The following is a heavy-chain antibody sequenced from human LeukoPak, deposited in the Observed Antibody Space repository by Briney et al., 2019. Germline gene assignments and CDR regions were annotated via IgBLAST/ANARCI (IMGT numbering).Heavy chain of an antibody. J-gene: IGHJ6*03. Sequence: SVKVSCKASGGTFSSYAISWVRQAPGQGLEWMGGIIPIFGTANYAQKFQGRVTITADESTSTAYMELSSLRSEDTAVYYCARGAGSWYLHSGYYYYMDVWGKGTTVTVSS. V-gene: IGHV1-69*13. CDR2: IIPIFGTA. D-gene: IGHD6-13*01. CDR3: ARGAGSWYLHSGYYYYMDV. CDR1: GGTFSSYA.